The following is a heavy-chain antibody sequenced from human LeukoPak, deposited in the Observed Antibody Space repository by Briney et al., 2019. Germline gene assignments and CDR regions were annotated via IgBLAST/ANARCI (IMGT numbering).Heavy chain of an antibody. Sequence: ASVKVSCKASGYTFTSYYMHWVRQAPGQGLEWMGIINPSGGSTSYAQKFQGRVTMTRDMSTSTVYMELSSLRSEDTAVYYCARGEVRGVIAIYYYYYMDVWGKGTTVTVSS. CDR2: INPSGGST. V-gene: IGHV1-46*01. D-gene: IGHD3-10*01. J-gene: IGHJ6*03. CDR3: ARGEVRGVIAIYYYYYMDV. CDR1: GYTFTSYY.